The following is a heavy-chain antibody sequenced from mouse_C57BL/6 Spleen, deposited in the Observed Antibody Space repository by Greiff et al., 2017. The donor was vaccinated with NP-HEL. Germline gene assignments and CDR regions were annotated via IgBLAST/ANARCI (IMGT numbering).Heavy chain of an antibody. J-gene: IGHJ3*01. Sequence: KPGHGLEWIGEILPGSGSTNYNEKFKGKATFTADTSSNTAYMQLSSLTTEDSAIYYCARSGTRAWFAYWGQGTLVTVSA. CDR2: ILPGSGST. D-gene: IGHD4-1*01. CDR3: ARSGTRAWFAY. V-gene: IGHV1-9*01.